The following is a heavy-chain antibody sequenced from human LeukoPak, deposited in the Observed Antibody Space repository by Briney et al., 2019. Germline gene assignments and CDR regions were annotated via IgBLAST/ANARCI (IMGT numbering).Heavy chain of an antibody. CDR1: GYTFTSYD. J-gene: IGHJ6*03. CDR2: MNPNSGNT. D-gene: IGHD2-2*01. Sequence: ASVNVSCKASGYTFTSYDINWVRQATGQGIERKGWMNPNSGNTGCAQKFQGRVTMTRNTSISTAYMELSSLRSEDTAVYYCGRAPYCSSTSCYAGYYYYMDVWGKGTTVTISS. V-gene: IGHV1-8*01. CDR3: GRAPYCSSTSCYAGYYYYMDV.